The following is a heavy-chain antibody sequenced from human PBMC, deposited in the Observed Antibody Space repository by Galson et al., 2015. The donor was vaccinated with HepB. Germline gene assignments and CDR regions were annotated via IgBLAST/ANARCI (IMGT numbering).Heavy chain of an antibody. J-gene: IGHJ3*02. Sequence: SVKVSCKASGYTFTGYYMHWVRQAPGQGLKWMGWINPNSGGTNYAQKFQGWVTMTRDTSISTAYMELSRLRSDDTAVYYCAREGIVAPHDAFDIWGQGTMVTVSS. CDR1: GYTFTGYY. D-gene: IGHD3-22*01. CDR3: AREGIVAPHDAFDI. V-gene: IGHV1-2*04. CDR2: INPNSGGT.